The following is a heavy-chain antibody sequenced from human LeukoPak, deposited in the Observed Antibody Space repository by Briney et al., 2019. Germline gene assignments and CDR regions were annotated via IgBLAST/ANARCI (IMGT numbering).Heavy chain of an antibody. CDR1: GFTFSSFG. J-gene: IGHJ3*02. Sequence: GGSLRLSCAASGFTFSSFGMHWVRQAPGKGLEWVAVISYDGSNKYYADSVKGRCTISRDNSKNTLYLQMNSLRAEDTAVYYCARGPLGSGWLLGAFDIWGQGTMVTVSS. V-gene: IGHV3-30*03. D-gene: IGHD6-19*01. CDR3: ARGPLGSGWLLGAFDI. CDR2: ISYDGSNK.